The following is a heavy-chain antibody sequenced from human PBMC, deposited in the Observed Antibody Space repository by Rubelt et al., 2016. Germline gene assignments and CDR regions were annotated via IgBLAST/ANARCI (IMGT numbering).Heavy chain of an antibody. Sequence: QVRLVQSGAEVKKPGASVKVSCKASGYTFTGYYMHWVRQAPGHGLEWLGWINPNTGATDCAQRFQGRVTMTRDTSINTAYMELSSLRSEDTAVYYCARYSEQLVLWGQGTLVTVSS. CDR3: ARYSEQLVL. CDR1: GYTFTGYY. D-gene: IGHD6-6*01. V-gene: IGHV1-2*02. CDR2: INPNTGAT. J-gene: IGHJ1*01.